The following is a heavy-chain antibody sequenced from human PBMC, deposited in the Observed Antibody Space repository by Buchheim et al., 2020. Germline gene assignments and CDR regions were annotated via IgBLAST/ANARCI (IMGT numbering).Heavy chain of an antibody. CDR2: IKSKTDGGTT. CDR3: TTDPNDGIAAAGSFYYYGMDV. D-gene: IGHD6-13*01. Sequence: EVQLVESGGGLVKPGGSLRLSCAASGFTFSNAWMNWVRQAPGKGLEWVGCIKSKTDGGTTDYAAPVKGRFTISRDDSKNTLYLQMNSLKTEDTAVYYCTTDPNDGIAAAGSFYYYGMDVWGQGTT. V-gene: IGHV3-15*07. CDR1: GFTFSNAW. J-gene: IGHJ6*02.